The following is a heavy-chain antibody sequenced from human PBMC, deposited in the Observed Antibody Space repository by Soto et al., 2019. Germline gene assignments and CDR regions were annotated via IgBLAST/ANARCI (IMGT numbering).Heavy chain of an antibody. V-gene: IGHV3-23*01. CDR3: AKENGYSSTWFEFDY. CDR2: ISGIFCST. CDR1: GFTFSSYA. J-gene: IGHJ4*02. D-gene: IGHD6-13*01. Sequence: GSLRLSCAASGFTFSSYAMIWVRHAPGKWLDCFSAISGIFCSTYYSDSVKGLFTISIDNSNNTLYLQINSLRAEDTAVYYFAKENGYSSTWFEFDYWGQGTLVTVSS.